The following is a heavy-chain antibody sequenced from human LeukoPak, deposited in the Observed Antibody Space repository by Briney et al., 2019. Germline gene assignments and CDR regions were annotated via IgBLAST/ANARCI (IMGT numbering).Heavy chain of an antibody. CDR2: ISYDGTNK. D-gene: IGHD2-21*01. CDR3: ARGSIDWQAVAFDY. J-gene: IGHJ4*02. Sequence: GGSLRLSCAASGFIFSAYTMHWVRQAPGKGREWVALISYDGTNKDYADSVKGRFTISRDNSKNTLFLQMNSLRSEDTAVYYCARGSIDWQAVAFDYWGQGTLVTVSS. V-gene: IGHV3-30*04. CDR1: GFIFSAYT.